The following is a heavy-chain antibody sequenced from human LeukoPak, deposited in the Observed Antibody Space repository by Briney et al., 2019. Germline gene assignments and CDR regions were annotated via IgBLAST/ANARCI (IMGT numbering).Heavy chain of an antibody. CDR3: ARGRAVADPYYYYGMDV. CDR1: GGSFSGYY. CDR2: INHSGST. V-gene: IGHV4-34*01. Sequence: SETLSLTCAVYGGSFSGYYWSWIRQPPGKGLEWIGEINHSGSTNYNPSLKSRVTISVDTSKNQFSLKLSSVTAADTAVYYCARGRAVADPYYYYGMDVWGQGTTVTVSS. J-gene: IGHJ6*02. D-gene: IGHD6-19*01.